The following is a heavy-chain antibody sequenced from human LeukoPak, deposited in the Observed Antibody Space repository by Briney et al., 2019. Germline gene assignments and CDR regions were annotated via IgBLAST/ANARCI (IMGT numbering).Heavy chain of an antibody. CDR1: GFTFSSYA. CDR3: ALWFGELLGDGAFDI. V-gene: IGHV4-34*08. D-gene: IGHD3-10*01. Sequence: PGGSLRLSCAASGFTFSSYAMSWIRQPPGKGLEWIGEINHSGSTNYNPSLKSRVTTSVDTSKNQFSLKLSSVTAADTAVYYCALWFGELLGDGAFDIWGQGTMVTVSS. CDR2: INHSGST. J-gene: IGHJ3*02.